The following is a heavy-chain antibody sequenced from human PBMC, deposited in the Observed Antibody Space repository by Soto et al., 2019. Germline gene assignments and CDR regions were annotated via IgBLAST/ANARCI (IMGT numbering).Heavy chain of an antibody. V-gene: IGHV4-39*01. D-gene: IGHD2-2*01. CDR2: IYYSGST. Sequence: SETLSLTCTVSGGSISSSGYYWGWIRQPPGKGLEWIGSIYYSGSTYYNPSLKSRVTISVDTSKNQFSLKLSSVTAADTAVYYCASLAAYCSSTSCSTYYDFWSGLGRNYYYGMDVWGQGTTVTVSS. J-gene: IGHJ6*02. CDR3: ASLAAYCSSTSCSTYYDFWSGLGRNYYYGMDV. CDR1: GGSISSSGYY.